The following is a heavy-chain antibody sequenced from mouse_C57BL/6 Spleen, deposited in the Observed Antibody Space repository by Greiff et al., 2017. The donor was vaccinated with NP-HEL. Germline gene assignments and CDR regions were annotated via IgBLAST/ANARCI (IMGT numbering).Heavy chain of an antibody. CDR2: FYPGSGSI. CDR3: ARHEDLCYDYERCYYAMDY. Sequence: QVQLQQSGAELVKPGASVKLSCKASGYTFTEYTIHWVKQRSGQGLEWIGWFYPGSGSIKYNEKFKDKATLTADKSSSTVYMELSRLTSEDSAVYFCARHEDLCYDYERCYYAMDYWGQGTSVTVSS. CDR1: GYTFTEYT. D-gene: IGHD2-4*01. V-gene: IGHV1-62-2*01. J-gene: IGHJ4*01.